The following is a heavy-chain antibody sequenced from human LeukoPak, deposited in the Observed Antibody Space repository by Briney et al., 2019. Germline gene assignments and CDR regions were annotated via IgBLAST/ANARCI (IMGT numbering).Heavy chain of an antibody. CDR3: ARDAGCSSTSCYAWFDP. CDR2: IYYSGST. Sequence: SETLSLTCTVSGGSISSGGYYWSWIRQHPGKGLEWIGYIYYSGSTYYNPSLKSRVTISVDTSKNQFSLKLSSVTAADTAVYYCARDAGCSSTSCYAWFDPWGQGTPVTVSS. CDR1: GGSISSGGYY. J-gene: IGHJ5*02. D-gene: IGHD2-2*01. V-gene: IGHV4-31*03.